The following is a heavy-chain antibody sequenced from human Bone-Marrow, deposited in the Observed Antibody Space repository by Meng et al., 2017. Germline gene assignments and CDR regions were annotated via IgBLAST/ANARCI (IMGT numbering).Heavy chain of an antibody. J-gene: IGHJ4*02. CDR3: ARGGWSLDY. D-gene: IGHD2-15*01. CDR2: CYYSGSP. Sequence: QVQLQESGPGLVKPSEPLSLTCTVSGGSISSSYWSWFRQPPGKGLEWIGYCYYSGSPNYNPSLKSRVTISVDTSKNQFSLNLSSVTAADTAVYYCARGGWSLDYWGQGTLVTVSS. V-gene: IGHV4-59*08. CDR1: GGSISSSY.